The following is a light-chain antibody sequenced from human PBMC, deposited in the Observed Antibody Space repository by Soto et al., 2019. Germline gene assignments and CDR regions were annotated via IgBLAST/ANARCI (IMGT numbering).Light chain of an antibody. CDR2: EVN. CDR3: LSYAGRNDFYV. Sequence: QSVLIQPPSASGSPGQSVTISCTGTSSDVGGYNYVSWYQQHPGKAPKVMIYEVNKRPSGVPGRFSGSKSGNTASLTVSGLQAEDEADYYCLSYAGRNDFYVFGTGTKVTVL. CDR1: SSDVGGYNY. V-gene: IGLV2-8*01. J-gene: IGLJ1*01.